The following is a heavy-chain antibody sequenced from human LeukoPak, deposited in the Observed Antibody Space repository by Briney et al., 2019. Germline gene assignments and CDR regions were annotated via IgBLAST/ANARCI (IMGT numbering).Heavy chain of an antibody. Sequence: SETLSLTCTVPGGSISSYYWSWIRQPPGKGLEWIGYIYYSGSTNYNPSLKSRVTISVDTSKNQFSLKLSSVTAADTAVYYCARGATTTVTTSAFAFDIWGQGTMVTVSS. V-gene: IGHV4-59*01. CDR1: GGSISSYY. CDR2: IYYSGST. CDR3: ARGATTTVTTSAFAFDI. J-gene: IGHJ3*02. D-gene: IGHD4-17*01.